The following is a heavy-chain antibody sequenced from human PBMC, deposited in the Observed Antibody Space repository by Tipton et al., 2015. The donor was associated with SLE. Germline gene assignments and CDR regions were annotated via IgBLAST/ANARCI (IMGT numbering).Heavy chain of an antibody. V-gene: IGHV4-31*03. CDR3: ATITLYSPASFDI. CDR2: SSYSGNAYYT. D-gene: IGHD1-14*01. J-gene: IGHJ3*02. Sequence: TLSLTCSVSGGSINNDGDYWSWIRQYPGKNLEWFGYSSYSGNAYYTHYNPSLKSRVTMSIDTSQNQFSLELNSVTAADTAVYYCATITLYSPASFDIWGQGTLVTVSS. CDR1: GGSINNDGDY.